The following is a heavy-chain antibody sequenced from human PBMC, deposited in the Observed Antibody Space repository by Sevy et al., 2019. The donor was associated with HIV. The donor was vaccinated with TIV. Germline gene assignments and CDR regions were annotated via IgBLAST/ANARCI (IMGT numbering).Heavy chain of an antibody. CDR2: IFYRGNT. D-gene: IGHD3-16*01. Sequence: SETLSLTCSVSGASISSWWWSGVRQAPGKGLEWIGHIFYRGNTDYNPSLKSRVTLSIDTSKSQFSLRLGSVTPADAAVYYCARATFGLGIYYMDVWGRGTTVTVSS. V-gene: IGHV4-59*01. CDR3: ARATFGLGIYYMDV. CDR1: GASISSWW. J-gene: IGHJ6*03.